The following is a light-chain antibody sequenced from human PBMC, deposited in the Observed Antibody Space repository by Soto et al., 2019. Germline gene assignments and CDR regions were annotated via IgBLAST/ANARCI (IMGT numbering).Light chain of an antibody. V-gene: IGKV1-5*03. J-gene: IGKJ1*01. CDR3: KHYNSYSEA. CDR2: KAS. CDR1: QTISSW. Sequence: DIQMTQSPSTLSGPVGDRVTITCRASQTISSWLAWYQQKPGKAPKLLIYKASTLKSGVPSRFSGSGSGTEFTLTISSLQPDDFATYYCKHYNSYSEAFGQGTKVDIK.